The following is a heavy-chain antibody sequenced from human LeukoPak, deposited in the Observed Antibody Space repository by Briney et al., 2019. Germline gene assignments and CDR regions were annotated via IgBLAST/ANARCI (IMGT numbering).Heavy chain of an antibody. CDR3: AREFERFGEHGMDV. V-gene: IGHV3-11*01. CDR2: ISSSGSTI. CDR1: GFTFSDYY. D-gene: IGHD3-10*01. J-gene: IGHJ6*02. Sequence: GVPLRLSCAASGFTFSDYYMSWIRQAPGKGLEWVSYISSSGSTIYYADSVKGRFTISRDNAKNSLYLQMNSLRAEDTAVYYCAREFERFGEHGMDVWGQGTTVTVSS.